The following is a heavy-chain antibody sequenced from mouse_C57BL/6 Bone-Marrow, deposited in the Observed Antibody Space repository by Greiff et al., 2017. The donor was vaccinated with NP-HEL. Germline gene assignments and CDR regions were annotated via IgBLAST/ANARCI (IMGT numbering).Heavy chain of an antibody. V-gene: IGHV1-64*01. D-gene: IGHD1-1*01. CDR2: IHPNSGST. CDR1: GYTFTSYW. CDR3: ARIDGSSPDY. Sequence: QVQLQQSGAELVEPGASVKLSCKASGYTFTSYWMHWVKQRPGQGLEWIGMIHPNSGSTNYNEKFKSKATLTVDKSSSTAYMQLSSLTSEDSAVYYCARIDGSSPDYWGQGTTLTVSS. J-gene: IGHJ2*01.